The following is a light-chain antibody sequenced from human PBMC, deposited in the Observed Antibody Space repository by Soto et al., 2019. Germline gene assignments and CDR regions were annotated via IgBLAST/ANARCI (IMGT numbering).Light chain of an antibody. V-gene: IGKV3-20*01. CDR3: QQYGTSPYT. CDR1: QSVSNNY. Sequence: EIVLTQSPGTLSMSPGEGATLSCRASQSVSNNYLAWYQQKPGQAPSLLIYGASSRATGIPDRFSGSGSGTDFTLTISRLEPEDFAVYYCQQYGTSPYTFGQGTKLEIK. J-gene: IGKJ2*01. CDR2: GAS.